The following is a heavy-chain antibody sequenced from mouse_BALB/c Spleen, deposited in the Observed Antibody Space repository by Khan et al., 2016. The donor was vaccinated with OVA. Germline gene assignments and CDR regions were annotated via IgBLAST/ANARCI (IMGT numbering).Heavy chain of an antibody. V-gene: IGHV3-8*02. CDR2: MIYSGDT. CDR1: GDSITSGY. Sequence: EVQLQASGPSLMKPSQTLSLNCSVTGDSITSGYWTWIRKFTGNKLEYMGYMIYSGDTYYNPSPKSRIYITRHTYKNQYYLQLNSVTTEHTATYYCARSTYRYAFAYWVQVSLVTVSA. CDR3: ARSTYRYAFAY. J-gene: IGHJ3*01. D-gene: IGHD2-14*01.